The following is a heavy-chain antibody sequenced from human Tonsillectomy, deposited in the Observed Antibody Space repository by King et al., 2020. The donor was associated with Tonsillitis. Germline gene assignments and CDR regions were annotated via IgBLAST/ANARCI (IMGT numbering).Heavy chain of an antibody. D-gene: IGHD3-10*01. V-gene: IGHV3-30*18. Sequence: VQLVESGGGVLQPGRSLRLSCAAAEFIFSGYGMHWVRQAPGKGLEWVALISNDGSNEGYADSVKGRFTISRDNAKNTLYLTMHSLRVEDTAVYYCAKDRGISAGKGLAADYWGQGTLVTVSS. J-gene: IGHJ4*02. CDR1: EFIFSGYG. CDR3: AKDRGISAGKGLAADY. CDR2: ISNDGSNE.